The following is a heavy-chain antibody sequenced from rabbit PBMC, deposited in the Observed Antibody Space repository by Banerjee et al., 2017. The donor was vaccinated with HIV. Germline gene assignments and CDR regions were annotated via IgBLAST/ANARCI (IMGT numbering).Heavy chain of an antibody. CDR1: GFSFSSGYF. CDR3: ARDNYDDYGDYDL. J-gene: IGHJ3*01. Sequence: QQQLVESGGGLVKPGASLTLTCTASGFSFSSGYFMCWVRQAPGKGLEWIACIYSTSGSTWYASWVNGRFTVSRSTSLNTVDLEMTSLTAADTATYFCARDNYDDYGDYDLWGQGTLVTVS. D-gene: IGHD2-1*01. V-gene: IGHV1S43*01. CDR2: IYSTSGST.